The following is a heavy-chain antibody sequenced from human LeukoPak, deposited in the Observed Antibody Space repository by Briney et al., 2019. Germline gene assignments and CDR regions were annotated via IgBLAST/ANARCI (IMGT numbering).Heavy chain of an antibody. CDR3: ARGRGYYDSSGYSPGFDY. CDR1: GGSISSGDYY. Sequence: SETLSLTCTVSGGSISSGDYYWSWIRQPPGKGLEWIGYIYYSGSTYYNPSLKSRVTISVDTSKNQFSLKLSSVTAADTAVYYCARGRGYYDSSGYSPGFDYWGQGTLVTVSS. D-gene: IGHD3-22*01. CDR2: IYYSGST. J-gene: IGHJ4*02. V-gene: IGHV4-30-4*01.